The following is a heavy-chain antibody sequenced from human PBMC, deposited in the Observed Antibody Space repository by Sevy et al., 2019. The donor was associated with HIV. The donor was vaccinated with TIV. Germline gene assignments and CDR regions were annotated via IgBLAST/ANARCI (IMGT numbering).Heavy chain of an antibody. CDR2: ISYEGTET. CDR1: GFAFSSHA. D-gene: IGHD6-13*01. J-gene: IGHJ4*01. V-gene: IGHV3-30-3*01. CDR3: ARDGGYSIKWYPLY. Sequence: GGSLRLSCAASGFAFSSHAMHWVLQAPGKGLEWVGVISYEGTETFYAASVEGRFTISRDNSKNMLSLQINGLRPEDTAVYFCARDGGYSIKWYPLYWGHGTLVTVSS.